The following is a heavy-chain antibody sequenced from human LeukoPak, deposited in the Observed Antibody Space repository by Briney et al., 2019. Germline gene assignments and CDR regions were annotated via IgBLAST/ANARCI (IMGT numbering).Heavy chain of an antibody. J-gene: IGHJ4*02. CDR1: GGSIGSGYY. D-gene: IGHD3-22*01. CDR2: IHYGGTT. CDR3: VRQWFF. Sequence: SETLSLTCTVSGGSIGSGYYWAWIRQPPGKGLEWIGSIHYGGTTHYNPSLQSRVAISVDTSKNQFSLKLTSVTAADTAIYYCVRQWFFWGQGTLVTVSS. V-gene: IGHV4-39*01.